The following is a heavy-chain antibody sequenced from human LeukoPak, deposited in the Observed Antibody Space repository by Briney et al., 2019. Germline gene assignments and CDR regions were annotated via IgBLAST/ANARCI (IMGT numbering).Heavy chain of an antibody. Sequence: PGRSLRLSCAASGFTFSSYAMHWVRQAPGKGLEWVAVISYDGSNKYYADSVKGRFTISRDNAKNSLYLQMNSLRAEDTAVYYCATLDIVGATDDYWGQGTLVTVSS. CDR2: ISYDGSNK. D-gene: IGHD1-26*01. V-gene: IGHV3-30-3*01. CDR3: ATLDIVGATDDY. J-gene: IGHJ4*02. CDR1: GFTFSSYA.